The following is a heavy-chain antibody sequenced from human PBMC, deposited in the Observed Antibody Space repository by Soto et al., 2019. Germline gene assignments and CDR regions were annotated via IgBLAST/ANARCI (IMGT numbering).Heavy chain of an antibody. D-gene: IGHD1-1*01. V-gene: IGHV4-61*03. J-gene: IGHJ3*02. CDR2: IYHTGIT. Sequence: PSETLSLTCSVSGGSVSSGSHYWSWIRQSPGKGLEWIAYIYHTGITSYNPSLQSRVTISVDTSRNHFSLRLDSVTAADTAVYYCARDRSDLLNSFDAFDIWGQGTLVTVSS. CDR3: ARDRSDLLNSFDAFDI. CDR1: GGSVSSGSHY.